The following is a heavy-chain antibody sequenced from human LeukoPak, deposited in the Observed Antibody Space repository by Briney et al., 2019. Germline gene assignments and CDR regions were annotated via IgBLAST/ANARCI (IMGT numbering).Heavy chain of an antibody. J-gene: IGHJ5*02. Sequence: ASVKVSCKASGYTFTSYYMHWVRQAPGQGLEWMGIINPSGGSTSYAQKFQGRVTMTRDMSTSTVYMELSSPRSEDTAVYYCARDYPYDSSGRRPSSWFDPWGQGTLVTVSS. CDR1: GYTFTSYY. V-gene: IGHV1-46*01. CDR2: INPSGGST. CDR3: ARDYPYDSSGRRPSSWFDP. D-gene: IGHD3-22*01.